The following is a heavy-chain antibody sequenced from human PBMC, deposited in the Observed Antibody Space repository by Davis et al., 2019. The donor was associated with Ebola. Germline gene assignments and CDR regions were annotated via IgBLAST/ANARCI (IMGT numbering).Heavy chain of an antibody. V-gene: IGHV3-11*06. CDR2: ISSRSSYT. CDR1: GFTFSDYY. Sequence: GGSLRLSCAASGFTFSDYYMSWIRQAPGGGLEWVSYISSRSSYTNYADSVKGRFTISRDNAKNSLYLQMNSLRAEDTAVYYCARDRYYGSGSRRKIWGMDVWGQGTTVTVSS. D-gene: IGHD3-10*01. J-gene: IGHJ6*02. CDR3: ARDRYYGSGSRRKIWGMDV.